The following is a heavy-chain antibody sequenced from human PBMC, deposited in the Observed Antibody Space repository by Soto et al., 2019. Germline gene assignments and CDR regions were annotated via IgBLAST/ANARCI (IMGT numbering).Heavy chain of an antibody. J-gene: IGHJ4*02. CDR1: GFTFSSYW. CDR3: SRSLDY. Sequence: EVQLVESGGGLVQPGGSLRLSCAASGFTFSSYWMDWVRQAPGKGLEWVANINQDGSEKHYVDSVKGRFIISRDNAKNSLYLQMSSLTAEDSALYYCSRSLDYWGQGTRVTVSS. CDR2: INQDGSEK. V-gene: IGHV3-7*01.